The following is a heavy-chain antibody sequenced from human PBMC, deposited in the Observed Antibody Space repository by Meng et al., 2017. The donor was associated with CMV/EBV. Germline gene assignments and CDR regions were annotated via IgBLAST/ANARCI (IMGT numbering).Heavy chain of an antibody. CDR3: ARESMVRGED. J-gene: IGHJ4*02. D-gene: IGHD3-10*01. CDR2: INHSGST. CDR1: GGYFSCYY. V-gene: IGHV4-34*01. Sequence: VPLQQLGAGLLQPSAPLYLTCAVYGGYFSCYYWNGIRQPPGKGLEWIEEINHSGSTNYNPSLKSRVTISVDTSKNQFSLKLSSVTAADTAVYYCARESMVRGEDWGQGTLVTVSS.